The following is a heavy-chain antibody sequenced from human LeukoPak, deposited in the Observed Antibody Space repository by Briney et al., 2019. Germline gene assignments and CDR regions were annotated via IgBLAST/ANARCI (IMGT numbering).Heavy chain of an antibody. CDR2: IIPILGIA. D-gene: IGHD3-10*01. V-gene: IGHV1-69*04. CDR3: AREYGSRIGARGAFDI. Sequence: VASVKVSCKASGGTFSSYAISWVRQAPGQGLEWMGRIIPILGIANYAQKFQGRVTITADKSTSTACMELSSLRSEDTAVYYCAREYGSRIGARGAFDIWGQGTMVTVSS. J-gene: IGHJ3*02. CDR1: GGTFSSYA.